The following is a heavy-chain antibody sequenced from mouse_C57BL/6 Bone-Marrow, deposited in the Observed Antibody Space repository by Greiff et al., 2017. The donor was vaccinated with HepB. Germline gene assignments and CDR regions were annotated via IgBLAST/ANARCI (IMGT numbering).Heavy chain of an antibody. CDR2: IRSKSNNYAT. V-gene: IGHV10-1*01. CDR1: GFSFTTYA. D-gene: IGHD2-4*01. CDR3: VRHGGLRRGFDY. J-gene: IGHJ2*01. Sequence: EVQLVESGGGLVQPKGSLKLSCAASGFSFTTYAMNWVRQAPGKGLEWVARIRSKSNNYATYYADSVKDRFTISRDDSESMLYLQMNNLKTEDTAMYYCVRHGGLRRGFDYWGQGTTLTVSS.